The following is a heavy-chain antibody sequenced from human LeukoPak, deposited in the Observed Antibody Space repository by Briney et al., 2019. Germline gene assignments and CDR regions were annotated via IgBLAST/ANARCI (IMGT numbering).Heavy chain of an antibody. Sequence: GASVKVSCKASGYSFTNYGISWVRQAPGQGLEWMGWISAYNDNAHYAQGLEGRVTMTSETSTRTAYMELRSLRSDDTAVYYCARSTLGIEFGYWGQGSLVTVSS. J-gene: IGHJ4*02. CDR1: GYSFTNYG. D-gene: IGHD7-27*01. CDR3: ARSTLGIEFGY. CDR2: ISAYNDNA. V-gene: IGHV1-18*01.